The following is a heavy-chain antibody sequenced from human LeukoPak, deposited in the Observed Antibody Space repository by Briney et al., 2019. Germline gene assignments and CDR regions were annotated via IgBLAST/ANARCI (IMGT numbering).Heavy chain of an antibody. CDR2: INHSGST. CDR1: GGSFSGYY. Sequence: SETLSLTCAVYGGSFSGYYWSWIRQPPGKGLEWIGEINHSGSTNYNPSLKSRVTISVDTSKNQFSLKLSSVTAADTAVYYCARGPPADLVDYFDYWGQGTLVTVSS. V-gene: IGHV4-34*01. J-gene: IGHJ4*02. CDR3: ARGPPADLVDYFDY. D-gene: IGHD6-6*01.